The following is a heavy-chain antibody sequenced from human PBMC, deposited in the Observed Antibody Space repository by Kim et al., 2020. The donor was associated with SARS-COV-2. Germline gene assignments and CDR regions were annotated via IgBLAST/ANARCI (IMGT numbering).Heavy chain of an antibody. CDR3: AKVRARLLGYYYYGMDV. D-gene: IGHD2-8*02. CDR2: ISGSGGST. J-gene: IGHJ6*01. V-gene: IGHV3-23*01. CDR1: GFTFSSYA. Sequence: GGSLRLSCAASGFTFSSYAMSWVRQAPGKGLEWVSAISGSGGSTYYADAVKGRFTISRDNSKNTLYLQMNSLRAEDTAVYYCAKVRARLLGYYYYGMDVWGKGTKVHVSS.